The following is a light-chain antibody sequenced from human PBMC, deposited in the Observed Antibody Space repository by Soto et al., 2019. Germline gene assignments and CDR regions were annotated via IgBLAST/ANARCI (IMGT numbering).Light chain of an antibody. CDR1: SSDVGGYNY. Sequence: QSLLTQPAPVSGSPGQSITISCTGTSSDVGGYNYGSWYQQHPGKAPKLMIYDVSNRPSGVSNRFSGSKSGNTASLTISGLQAEDEADYYCSSYTSSSLYVFGTGTKVTVL. J-gene: IGLJ1*01. CDR3: SSYTSSSLYV. V-gene: IGLV2-14*01. CDR2: DVS.